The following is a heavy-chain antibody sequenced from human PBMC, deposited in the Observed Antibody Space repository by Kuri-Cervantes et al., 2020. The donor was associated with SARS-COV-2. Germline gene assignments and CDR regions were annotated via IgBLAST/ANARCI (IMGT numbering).Heavy chain of an antibody. CDR3: ARGSARPVWSGYYTRGGWFDP. Sequence: SETLSLTCAVYGGSFSGYYWSWIRQPPGKGLEWIGEINHSGSTNYNPPLKSRVTISVDTSKNQFSLKLSSVTAADTAVYYCARGSARPVWSGYYTRGGWFDPWGQGTLVTVSS. CDR1: GGSFSGYY. D-gene: IGHD3-3*01. J-gene: IGHJ5*02. V-gene: IGHV4-34*01. CDR2: INHSGST.